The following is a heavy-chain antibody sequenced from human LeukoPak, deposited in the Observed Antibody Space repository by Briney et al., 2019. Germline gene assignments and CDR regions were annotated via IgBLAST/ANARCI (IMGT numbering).Heavy chain of an antibody. V-gene: IGHV4-38-2*02. CDR1: GYSISSGYY. CDR3: AGLFIAAAGTGDY. D-gene: IGHD6-13*01. Sequence: SETLSLTCTVSGYSISSGYYWGWIRQPPGKGLEWIGSIYLSGSTYYNPSLKSRVTISVDTSKNQFSLKLSSVTAADTAVYYCAGLFIAAAGTGDYWGQGTLVTVSS. J-gene: IGHJ4*02. CDR2: IYLSGST.